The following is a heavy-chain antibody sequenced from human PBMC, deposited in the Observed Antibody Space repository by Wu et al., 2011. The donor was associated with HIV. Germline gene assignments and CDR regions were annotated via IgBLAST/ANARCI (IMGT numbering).Heavy chain of an antibody. Sequence: QVQLVQSGAEVKSPGASVTVSCKASGYTFTSYGISWVRQAPGQGLEWMGWINPYNGNTNYAQKLQGRVTLTTDTSTSTAYMELRSLRSDDTAVYYCATNRAVTTTGGGSGISYLWDYWGQGTLITVSS. J-gene: IGHJ4*02. CDR2: INPYNGNT. CDR3: ATNRAVTTTGGGSGISYLWDY. D-gene: IGHD3-10*01. V-gene: IGHV1-18*01. CDR1: GYTFTSYG.